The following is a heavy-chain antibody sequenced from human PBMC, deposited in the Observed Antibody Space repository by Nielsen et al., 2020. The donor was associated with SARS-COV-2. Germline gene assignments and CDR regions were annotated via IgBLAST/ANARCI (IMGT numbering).Heavy chain of an antibody. V-gene: IGHV4-31*02. Sequence: WIRQPPGKGLEWIGYIYYSGSTYYNPSLKSRVTISVDTSKNQFSLKLSSVTAADTAVYYCARDRWNDVPGPPIGSGEDDALDIWGQGTMVTVSS. J-gene: IGHJ3*02. D-gene: IGHD1-1*01. CDR2: IYYSGST. CDR3: ARDRWNDVPGPPIGSGEDDALDI.